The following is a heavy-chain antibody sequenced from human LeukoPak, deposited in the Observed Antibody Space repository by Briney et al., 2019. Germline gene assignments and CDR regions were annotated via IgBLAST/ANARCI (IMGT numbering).Heavy chain of an antibody. CDR1: GFTFSNYA. J-gene: IGHJ5*02. V-gene: IGHV3-23*01. CDR2: ISGSGGST. CDR3: AKDLRGWANWFDP. D-gene: IGHD3-16*01. Sequence: GGSLRLSCAASGFTFSNYAMSWVRQAPGKGLEWVSVISGSGGSTYYADSVKGRFTISKDNSKNTLYLQMNSLRAEDTAAYYCAKDLRGWANWFDPWGQGTLVTVSS.